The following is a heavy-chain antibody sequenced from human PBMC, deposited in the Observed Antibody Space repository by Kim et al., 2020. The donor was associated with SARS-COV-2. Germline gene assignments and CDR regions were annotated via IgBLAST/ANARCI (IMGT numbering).Heavy chain of an antibody. Sequence: QKFQGRVTSTRDTSASTAYMELSSLRSEDTAVYYCARDWEAASGTWWFDPWGQGTLVTVSS. J-gene: IGHJ5*02. V-gene: IGHV1-3*01. CDR3: ARDWEAASGTWWFDP. D-gene: IGHD1-1*01.